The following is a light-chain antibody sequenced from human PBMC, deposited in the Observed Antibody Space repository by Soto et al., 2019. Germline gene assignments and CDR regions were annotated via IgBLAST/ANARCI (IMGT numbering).Light chain of an antibody. J-gene: IGKJ5*01. CDR1: QDISNY. Sequence: DIQMTQSPSSLSASVGDRVTITCQASQDISNYLNWYQQKPGKAPKLLIYAASTLQSGVPSRFSGSGSGTEFTLTISSLQPEDFATYYCQQHGQWPITFGQGTRLEIK. CDR2: AAS. CDR3: QQHGQWPIT. V-gene: IGKV1-39*01.